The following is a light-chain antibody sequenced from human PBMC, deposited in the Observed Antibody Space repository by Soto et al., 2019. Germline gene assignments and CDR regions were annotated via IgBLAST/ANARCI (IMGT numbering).Light chain of an antibody. CDR1: QSVGNN. J-gene: IGKJ4*01. CDR3: QQYGAWPLT. V-gene: IGKV3-15*01. CDR2: ATS. Sequence: EIVLTQSPATLSVSPGERATLSCRASQSVGNNFAWYQQKPGQAPRLLIFATSTRAAGVPARFSGSGSGTEFTLTISCLQSEDFAVYYCQQYGAWPLTFGGGAKVEIE.